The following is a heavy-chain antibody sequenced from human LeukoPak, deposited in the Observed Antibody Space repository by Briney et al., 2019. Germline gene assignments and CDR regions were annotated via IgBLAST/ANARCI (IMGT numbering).Heavy chain of an antibody. J-gene: IGHJ6*02. D-gene: IGHD4-23*01. Sequence: SGTLSLTCAVYGASFTGYYRSWIRQPPGKGLEWIGEINHSGSTNYNPSLKSRVTISVDTSKNQISLKLSSVTAADTAMYYCATSSRGKRYYDMDVWGQGTTVIVSS. CDR3: ATSSRGKRYYDMDV. V-gene: IGHV4-34*01. CDR2: INHSGST. CDR1: GASFTGYY.